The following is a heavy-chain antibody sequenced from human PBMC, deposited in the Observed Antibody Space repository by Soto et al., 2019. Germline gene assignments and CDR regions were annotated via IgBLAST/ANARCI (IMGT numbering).Heavy chain of an antibody. Sequence: GGSLRLSCAASGFTLSSYWMSWVRQAPGKGLEWVANIKQDGSEKYYVDSVKGRFTISRDNAKNSLYLQMNSLRAEDTAVYYCARDSSSTSPFYYGMDVWGQGTTVTVSS. V-gene: IGHV3-7*01. CDR1: GFTLSSYW. J-gene: IGHJ6*02. D-gene: IGHD2-2*01. CDR2: IKQDGSEK. CDR3: ARDSSSTSPFYYGMDV.